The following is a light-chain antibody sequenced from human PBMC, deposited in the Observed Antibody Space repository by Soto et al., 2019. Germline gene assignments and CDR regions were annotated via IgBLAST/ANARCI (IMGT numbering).Light chain of an antibody. Sequence: EIVLTQSPGTLSLSPGERATLSCRAGRSVSASYLAWYQQKPGQAPRLLIYGASSRATGFPDRFSGSGSGTDFTLTISRLEPEDSAVYYCRQYDTSATFGQGTKLEI. CDR2: GAS. CDR1: RSVSASY. V-gene: IGKV3-20*01. CDR3: RQYDTSAT. J-gene: IGKJ2*01.